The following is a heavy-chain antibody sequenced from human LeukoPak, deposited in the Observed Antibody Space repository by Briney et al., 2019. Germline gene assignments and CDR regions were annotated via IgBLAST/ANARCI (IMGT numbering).Heavy chain of an antibody. CDR2: ISGSGGRT. CDR1: GFTFNSYA. Sequence: GGSLRLSCAASGFTFNSYAMSWVRQAPGKGLEWVSSISGSGGRTYYADSVKGRFTISRDNSKNTLYLQMNSLRAEDTAVYYCAKDGGTGNSSSWFYWGQGTLVTVSS. D-gene: IGHD6-13*01. J-gene: IGHJ4*02. CDR3: AKDGGTGNSSSWFY. V-gene: IGHV3-23*01.